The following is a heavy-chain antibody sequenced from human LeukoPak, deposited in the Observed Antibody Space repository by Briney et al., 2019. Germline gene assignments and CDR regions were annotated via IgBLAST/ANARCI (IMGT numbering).Heavy chain of an antibody. CDR1: GYTLIELS. J-gene: IGHJ4*02. V-gene: IGHV1-24*01. CDR3: AREHDSSGYYSFSY. Sequence: ASVKVSCKVSGYTLIELSMHWVRQAPGKGLEWMGGFDPEEGETIYAQKLQGRVTITADKSTSTAYMELSSLRSEDTAVYYCAREHDSSGYYSFSYWGQGTLVTVSS. D-gene: IGHD3-22*01. CDR2: FDPEEGET.